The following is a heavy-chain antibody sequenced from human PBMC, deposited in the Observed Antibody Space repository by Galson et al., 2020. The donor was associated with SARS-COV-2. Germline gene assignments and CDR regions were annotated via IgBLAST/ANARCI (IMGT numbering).Heavy chain of an antibody. D-gene: IGHD3-3*01. CDR3: ARAHPSTYYDFWSGYYNYGMDV. J-gene: IGHJ6*02. CDR1: GGSISSSNW. Sequence: SETLSLTCAVSGGSISSSNWWSWVRQPPGKGLEWIGEIYHSGSTNYNPSLKSRVTISVDTSKNQFSLKLSSVTAADTAVYYCARAHPSTYYDFWSGYYNYGMDVWGQGTTVTVSS. V-gene: IGHV4-4*02. CDR2: IYHSGST.